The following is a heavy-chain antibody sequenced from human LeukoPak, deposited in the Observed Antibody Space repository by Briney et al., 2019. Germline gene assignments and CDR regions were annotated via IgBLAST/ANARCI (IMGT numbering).Heavy chain of an antibody. D-gene: IGHD3-10*01. J-gene: IGHJ4*02. Sequence: GGSLRLSCAASGITFRSYSMNWVRQAPGKGLEWVSSISSSSSYIYYADSVKGRFTISRDNAKNSLYLQMNSLRAEDTAVYYCARDQTMVRGVNDYWGQGTLVTVSS. CDR2: ISSSSSYI. CDR1: GITFRSYS. CDR3: ARDQTMVRGVNDY. V-gene: IGHV3-21*01.